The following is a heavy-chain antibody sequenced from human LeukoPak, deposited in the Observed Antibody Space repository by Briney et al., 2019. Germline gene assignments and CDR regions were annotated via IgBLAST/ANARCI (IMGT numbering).Heavy chain of an antibody. V-gene: IGHV3-7*05. J-gene: IGHJ4*02. Sequence: GGSLRLSCAASGFIFSSYGMHWVRQAPGKGLEWVANIKQDGSEKYYVDSVKGRFTISRDNAKNSLYLQMNSLRAEDTAVYYCARIYTPMLYYDYWGQGTQVTVSS. CDR1: GFIFSSYG. CDR3: ARIYTPMLYYDY. CDR2: IKQDGSEK. D-gene: IGHD5-18*01.